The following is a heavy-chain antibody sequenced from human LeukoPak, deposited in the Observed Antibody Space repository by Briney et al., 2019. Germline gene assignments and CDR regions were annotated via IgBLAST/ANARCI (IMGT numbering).Heavy chain of an antibody. Sequence: GESLKISCKGSGYSFTSYWIGWVRQMPGKGLEWMGIIYPGDSDTRYSPSFQGQVTISADKSISTAYLQRSSLKASDTAMYYCARGDWGSSSKIYFDYWGQGTLVTVSS. CDR1: GYSFTSYW. J-gene: IGHJ4*02. CDR3: ARGDWGSSSKIYFDY. CDR2: IYPGDSDT. D-gene: IGHD6-13*01. V-gene: IGHV5-51*01.